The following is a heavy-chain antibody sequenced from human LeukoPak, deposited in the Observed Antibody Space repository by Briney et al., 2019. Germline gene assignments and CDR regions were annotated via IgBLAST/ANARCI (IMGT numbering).Heavy chain of an antibody. V-gene: IGHV3-15*01. Sequence: GGSLRLSCAASGFTFSNAWMSWVRQAPGKGLEWAGRIKSKTDGGTTDYAAPVKGRFTISRDDSKNTLYLQLNSLKTEDTAVYYCTTEPVEGYWGQGTLVTVSS. CDR1: GFTFSNAW. J-gene: IGHJ4*02. CDR3: TTEPVEGY. CDR2: IKSKTDGGTT.